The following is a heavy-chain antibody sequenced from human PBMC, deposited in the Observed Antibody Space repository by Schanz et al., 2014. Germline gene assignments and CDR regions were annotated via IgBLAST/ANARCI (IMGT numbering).Heavy chain of an antibody. CDR2: VFHSGTT. J-gene: IGHJ4*02. V-gene: IGHV4-30-4*07. Sequence: QVQLQESGPGLVKPSQTLSLTCAVSGGSISSGDYSWNWIRQPPGKGLEWIGYVFHSGTTYYNPSLKSRITISLATSETQFPLKLNSVTAADTAVYYCARGFKSPTYYYDSRSGYLDYWGQGTLVTVSS. CDR3: ARGFKSPTYYYDSRSGYLDY. D-gene: IGHD3-22*01. CDR1: GGSISSGDYS.